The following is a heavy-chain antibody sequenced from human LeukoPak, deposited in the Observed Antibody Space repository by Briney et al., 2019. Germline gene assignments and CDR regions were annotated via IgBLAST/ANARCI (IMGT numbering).Heavy chain of an antibody. J-gene: IGHJ5*02. D-gene: IGHD3-3*01. Sequence: ASVKVSCKASGYMFIGYFIHWVRQAPGQGLEWMGWINSNSGGTRYAQKFQGRVTMTRDTSINTAYMELYSLTSDDTAVYYCAREESEHPNWFDPWGQGALVIVSS. V-gene: IGHV1-2*02. CDR3: AREESEHPNWFDP. CDR1: GYMFIGYF. CDR2: INSNSGGT.